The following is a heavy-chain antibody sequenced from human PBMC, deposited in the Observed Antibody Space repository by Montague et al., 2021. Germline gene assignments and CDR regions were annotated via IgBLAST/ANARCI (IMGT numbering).Heavy chain of an antibody. V-gene: IGHV4-59*12. D-gene: IGHD3-10*01. J-gene: IGHJ5*02. CDR2: IYHKETA. CDR3: ARGRRGYGWGSRFDH. CDR1: GGSFTGYY. Sequence: SETLSLTCAVSGGSFTGYYWSWIRQPPGKGLEWIGDIYHKETATYNPSLKSRVTISLDTSKNHFSLNLTSVTAADTAAYYCARGRRGYGWGSRFDHWGQGTLVVVSS.